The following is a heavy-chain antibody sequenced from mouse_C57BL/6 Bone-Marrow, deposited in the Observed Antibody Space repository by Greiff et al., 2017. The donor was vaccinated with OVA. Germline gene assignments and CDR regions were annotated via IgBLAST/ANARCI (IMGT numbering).Heavy chain of an antibody. Sequence: VKLQESGAELVKPGASVKVSCKASGYTFTSYWMHWVKQRPGQGLEWIGRIHPSDSDTNYNQNFKGKATLTVDRSSSTAYMQLSSLTSEDSALYYCTLGYYGSSYGFAYWGLGTLVTVSA. CDR2: IHPSDSDT. J-gene: IGHJ3*01. CDR3: TLGYYGSSYGFAY. D-gene: IGHD1-1*01. V-gene: IGHV1-74*01. CDR1: GYTFTSYW.